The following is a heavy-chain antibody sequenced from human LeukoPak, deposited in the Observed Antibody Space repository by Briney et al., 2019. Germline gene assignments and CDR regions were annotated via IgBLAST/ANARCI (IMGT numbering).Heavy chain of an antibody. CDR3: ASTTDSSGYSRKGLGYFDL. Sequence: GSSVKVSCKASGYTFTSYYMHWVRQVPGQGLEWMGIINPSGGSTSYAQKFQGRVTMTRDTSTSTVYMELSSLRSEDTAVYYCASTTDSSGYSRKGLGYFDLWGRGTLVTVSS. J-gene: IGHJ2*01. D-gene: IGHD3-22*01. CDR2: INPSGGST. CDR1: GYTFTSYY. V-gene: IGHV1-46*01.